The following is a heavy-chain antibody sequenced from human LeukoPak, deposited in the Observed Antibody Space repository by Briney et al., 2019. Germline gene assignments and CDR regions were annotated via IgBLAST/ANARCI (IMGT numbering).Heavy chain of an antibody. CDR2: IYYSGST. CDR1: GGSLGGYY. D-gene: IGHD6-13*01. J-gene: IGHJ6*02. V-gene: IGHV4-59*01. CDR3: ARLSGIAAAGTFGYYYYYGMDV. Sequence: SETLSLTCAVYGGSLGGYYWSWIRQPPGKGLEWIGYIYYSGSTNYNPSLKSRVTISVDTSKNQFSLKLSSVTAADTAVYYCARLSGIAAAGTFGYYYYYGMDVWGQGTTVTVSS.